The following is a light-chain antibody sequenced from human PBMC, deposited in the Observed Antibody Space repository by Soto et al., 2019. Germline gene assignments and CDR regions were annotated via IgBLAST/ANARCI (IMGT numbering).Light chain of an antibody. V-gene: IGLV1-44*01. CDR2: NNN. Sequence: QSVLTPPPSASGTPGQRVTISCSGGSSNIGTNAVNWYQQLPGTAPKLLIYNNNQRPSGVPDRFSGSKSGTSASLAISGLQSEDEADYYCAAWDDSLNGYVFGTGTKLTVL. CDR3: AAWDDSLNGYV. CDR1: SSNIGTNA. J-gene: IGLJ1*01.